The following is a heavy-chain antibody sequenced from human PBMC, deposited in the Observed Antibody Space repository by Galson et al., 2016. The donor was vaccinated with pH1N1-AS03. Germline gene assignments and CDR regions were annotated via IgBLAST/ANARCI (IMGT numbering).Heavy chain of an antibody. V-gene: IGHV3-9*01. CDR1: GFTFDDYA. J-gene: IGHJ4*02. Sequence: LRLSCAASGFTFDDYAMNWVRQGPGKGLEWVSGISWNGDSTGYAESVEGRFTISRDSAKKSLYLQMNSLTSEDTAFYYCVTGYSSNWFANYLDYWGQGTLVIVSS. D-gene: IGHD6-13*01. CDR3: VTGYSSNWFANYLDY. CDR2: ISWNGDST.